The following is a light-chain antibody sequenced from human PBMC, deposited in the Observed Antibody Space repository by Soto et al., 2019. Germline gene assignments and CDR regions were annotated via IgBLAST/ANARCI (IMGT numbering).Light chain of an antibody. CDR1: QSLSRW. J-gene: IGKJ1*01. CDR2: DAS. CDR3: QQYTTSSPT. V-gene: IGKV1-5*01. Sequence: DIQMTQSPSTLSAFVGDRVTITCRASQSLSRWLAWYQQKPGKAPKLLVYDASSLQSGVPSRFSGSGSGTEFTLTISSLEPDDFATYYCQQYTTSSPTFGQATKVDIK.